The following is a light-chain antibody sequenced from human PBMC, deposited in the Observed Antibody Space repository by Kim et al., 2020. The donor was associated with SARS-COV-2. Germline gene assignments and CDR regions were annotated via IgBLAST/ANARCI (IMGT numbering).Light chain of an antibody. J-gene: IGLJ1*01. CDR1: SSNIGNNC. CDR2: DNN. V-gene: IGLV1-51*01. Sequence: QSVLTQPPSVSAAPGQKVTISCSGSSSNIGNNCVSWYQQLPGTAPKLLIYDNNKRPSGIPDRFSGSKSGTSATLGITGLQTGDEADYYCGTWDSSLRGVFGTGTKVTVL. CDR3: GTWDSSLRGV.